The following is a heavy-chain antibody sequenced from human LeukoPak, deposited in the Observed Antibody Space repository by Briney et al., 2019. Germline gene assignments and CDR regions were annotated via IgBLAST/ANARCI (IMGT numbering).Heavy chain of an antibody. Sequence: SQTLSLTCTVSGGSISSGSYYWSWIRQPAGKGLEWIGRIYTSGSTNYNPSLKSRVTISVDTSKNQFSLKLSSVTAADAAVYYCAREDYSNWFDPWGQGTLVTVSS. CDR1: GGSISSGSYY. CDR2: IYTSGST. D-gene: IGHD4-11*01. CDR3: AREDYSNWFDP. V-gene: IGHV4-61*02. J-gene: IGHJ5*02.